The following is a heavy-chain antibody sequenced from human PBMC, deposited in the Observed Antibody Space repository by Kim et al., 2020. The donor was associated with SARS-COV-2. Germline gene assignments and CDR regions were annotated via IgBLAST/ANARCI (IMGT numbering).Heavy chain of an antibody. Sequence: GGSLRLSCAASGFIFSRYWMSWVRQAPGKGLEWVAHLSEDGSKQYYVDSVKGRFTISRDNAKNSVYLQMNSLRDEDTAVYYCVRDGYSGYDRALDIWGQGTLVSVSS. V-gene: IGHV3-7*03. D-gene: IGHD5-12*01. J-gene: IGHJ3*02. CDR1: GFIFSRYW. CDR3: VRDGYSGYDRALDI. CDR2: LSEDGSKQ.